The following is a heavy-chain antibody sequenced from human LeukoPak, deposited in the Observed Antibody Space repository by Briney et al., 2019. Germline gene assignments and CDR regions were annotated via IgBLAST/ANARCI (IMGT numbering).Heavy chain of an antibody. J-gene: IGHJ4*02. CDR1: GGTFSSYA. CDR2: IIPIFGTA. Sequence: SVKVSCKASGGTFSSYAISWVRQAPGQGLEWMGGIIPIFGTANYAQKFQGRVTITTDESTSTAYMELSSLRSEDTAVYYCARGIRDYYGSGSPFDYWGQGTLVTVSS. CDR3: ARGIRDYYGSGSPFDY. V-gene: IGHV1-69*05. D-gene: IGHD3-10*01.